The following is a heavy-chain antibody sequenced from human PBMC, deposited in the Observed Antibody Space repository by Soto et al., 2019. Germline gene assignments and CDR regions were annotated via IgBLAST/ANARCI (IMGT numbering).Heavy chain of an antibody. CDR3: ASTVWSDFWGGLYYYGMDV. D-gene: IGHD3-3*01. V-gene: IGHV1-18*01. CDR1: GYTLTSYG. CDR2: ISAYNGNT. Sequence: ASVKVSCKASGYTLTSYGISWVRQAPGQGLEWMGWISAYNGNTNYAQKLQGRVTMTTDTSTSTAYMELRSLRSDDTAVYYCASTVWSDFWGGLYYYGMDVWGQANKVTVSS. J-gene: IGHJ6*01.